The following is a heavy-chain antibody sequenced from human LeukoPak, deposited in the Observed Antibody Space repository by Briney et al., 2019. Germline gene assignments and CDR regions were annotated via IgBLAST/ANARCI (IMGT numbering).Heavy chain of an antibody. V-gene: IGHV3-53*01. CDR2: IYSGGST. J-gene: IGHJ1*01. D-gene: IGHD3-3*01. CDR3: ARDRYDFTA. Sequence: GGSLRLSCAASGFTVSTNYMSWVRQAPGKGLEWVSLIYSGGSTLYADSVKGRFTISRDNSQNTLYLEMNSLRAEDTAVYYCARDRYDFTAWGQGTLVTVSS. CDR1: GFTVSTNY.